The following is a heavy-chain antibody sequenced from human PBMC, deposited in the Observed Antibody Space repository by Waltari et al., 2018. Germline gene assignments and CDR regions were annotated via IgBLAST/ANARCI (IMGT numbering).Heavy chain of an antibody. CDR3: ARGGYHPANFDF. CDR1: GYSSSNNYY. Sequence: QMHLQESRPGLVKPSETLSLTCALSGYSSSNNYYWACIRQSPEKGLEWMGAIHHTGTTYYNPSLNSRITMSVDTPNNQFSLKLNSVTAADTAVYYCARGGYHPANFDFWGQGILVTVSS. J-gene: IGHJ4*02. CDR2: IHHTGTT. D-gene: IGHD2-15*01. V-gene: IGHV4-38-2*01.